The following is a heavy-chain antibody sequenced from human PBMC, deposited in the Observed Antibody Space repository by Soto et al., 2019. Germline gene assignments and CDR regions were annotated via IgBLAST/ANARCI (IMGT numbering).Heavy chain of an antibody. CDR3: ARGGSSSWWVQDGKYYFDY. D-gene: IGHD6-13*01. V-gene: IGHV1-8*01. CDR1: GYTFTSYD. J-gene: IGHJ4*02. Sequence: GASVKVSCKASGYTFTSYDMNWVRQATGQGLEWMGWMNPNSGNTGYAQKFQGRVTMTRNTSISTAYMELSSLRSEDTAVYYCARGGSSSWWVQDGKYYFDYWGQGTLVTVSS. CDR2: MNPNSGNT.